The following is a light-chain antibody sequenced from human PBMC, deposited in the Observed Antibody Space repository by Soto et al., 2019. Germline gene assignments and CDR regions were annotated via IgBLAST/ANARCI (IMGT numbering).Light chain of an antibody. V-gene: IGKV1-5*01. CDR2: DAS. CDR3: QQYNSYSGT. Sequence: DIQITQSPSSLSASVGDIVTITCRASQSISSYLNWYQQKPGKAPKLLIYDASSLESGVPSRFSGSGSGTEFTLTISSLQPDDFATYYCQQYNSYSGTFGQGTKVDI. J-gene: IGKJ1*01. CDR1: QSISSY.